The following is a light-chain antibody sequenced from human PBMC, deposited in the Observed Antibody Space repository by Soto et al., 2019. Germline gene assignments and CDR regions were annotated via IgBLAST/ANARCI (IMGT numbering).Light chain of an antibody. J-gene: IGKJ1*01. CDR2: GAS. CDR3: QQYGGSSGT. Sequence: EIVLTQSPGTLSLSPGERATLSCRASQSVSSNYLAWYQQKPGQAPRLLIYGASSRATGIPDRFSGSGSGTDFTLTISRLEPEDFAVYYCQQYGGSSGTFGQGTKVESK. V-gene: IGKV3-20*01. CDR1: QSVSSNY.